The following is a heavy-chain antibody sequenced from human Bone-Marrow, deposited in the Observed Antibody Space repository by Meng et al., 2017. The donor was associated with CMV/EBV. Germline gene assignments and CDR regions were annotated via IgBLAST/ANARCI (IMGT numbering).Heavy chain of an antibody. CDR2: ISSSSSYI. CDR3: ARGGIAAAASGWFDP. Sequence: GGSLRLSCAASGFTVSSNYMSWVRQAPGKGLEWVSSISSSSSYIYYADSVKGRFTISRDNAKNSLYLQMNSLRAEDTAVYYCARGGIAAAASGWFDPWGQGTLVTVSS. D-gene: IGHD6-13*01. V-gene: IGHV3-21*01. J-gene: IGHJ5*02. CDR1: GFTVSSNY.